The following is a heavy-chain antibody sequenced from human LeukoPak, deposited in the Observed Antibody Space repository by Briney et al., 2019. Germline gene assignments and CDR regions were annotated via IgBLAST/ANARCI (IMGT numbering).Heavy chain of an antibody. D-gene: IGHD6-13*01. J-gene: IGHJ1*01. CDR1: GYTFTNYG. CDR2: INTYNGDT. Sequence: ASVKVSCKASGYTFTNYGINWVRQAPGQGLEWMGWINTYNGDTKFPQKLHDRVTMTSDTSSSTAYMELRGLRFEDTAVYFCARGGSSWSAEYFQHWGQGTLVTVSS. V-gene: IGHV1-18*01. CDR3: ARGGSSWSAEYFQH.